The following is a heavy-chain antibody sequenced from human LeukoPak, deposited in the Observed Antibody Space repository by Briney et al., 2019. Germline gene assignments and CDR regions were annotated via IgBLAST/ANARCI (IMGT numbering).Heavy chain of an antibody. Sequence: SETLSLTCAVSGGSISSSNWWSWVRQPPGKGLEWIGEIYHSGSTNYNPSLKSRVTISVDKSKNQFSLKLSSVTTADTAVYYCARAGYYYGSGIDYFDYWGQGTLVTVSS. CDR3: ARAGYYYGSGIDYFDY. D-gene: IGHD3-10*01. CDR1: GGSISSSNW. CDR2: IYHSGST. V-gene: IGHV4-4*02. J-gene: IGHJ4*02.